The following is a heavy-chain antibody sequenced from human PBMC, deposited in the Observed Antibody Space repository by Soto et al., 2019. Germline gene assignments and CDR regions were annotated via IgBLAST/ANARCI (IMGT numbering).Heavy chain of an antibody. Sequence: GESLKISCKGSGYSFTSYWIGWVRQMPGKGLEWMGIIYPRDSDTRYSPSFQGQVTISADKSTSTAYLQWSSLKASDTAMYYCAGSHTYRPYYYCYMDVWGRGTTVTVSS. V-gene: IGHV5-51*01. CDR2: IYPRDSDT. CDR3: AGSHTYRPYYYCYMDV. J-gene: IGHJ6*03. D-gene: IGHD3-16*02. CDR1: GYSFTSYW.